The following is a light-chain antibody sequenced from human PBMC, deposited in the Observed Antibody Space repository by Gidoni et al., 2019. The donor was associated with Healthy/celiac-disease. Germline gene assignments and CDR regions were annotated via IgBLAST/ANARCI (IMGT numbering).Light chain of an antibody. CDR3: QQSDSTPWT. V-gene: IGKV1-39*01. Sequence: SGGDRVTITCRESQSISSYLKWYQQKPGKGPKLLIYAASRLQSGVPSRFSGSGSGTDFTLTISSLQPEDVETYYCQQSDSTPWTFGQGTKVEIK. CDR2: AAS. J-gene: IGKJ1*01. CDR1: QSISSY.